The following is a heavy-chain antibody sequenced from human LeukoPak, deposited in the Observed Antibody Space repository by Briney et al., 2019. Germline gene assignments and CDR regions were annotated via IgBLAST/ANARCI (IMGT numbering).Heavy chain of an antibody. Sequence: SETLSLTCGVSGGSITNTNYWTWVRQPPGKGLEWIGEVNLQGSTNYNPSLMGRVAISVDTSENHISLQLTSATAADTAVYYCAREGGPYRPLDYSGQGTLVTVSS. CDR2: VNLQGST. V-gene: IGHV4-4*02. CDR3: AREGGPYRPLDY. J-gene: IGHJ4*02. CDR1: GGSITNTNY.